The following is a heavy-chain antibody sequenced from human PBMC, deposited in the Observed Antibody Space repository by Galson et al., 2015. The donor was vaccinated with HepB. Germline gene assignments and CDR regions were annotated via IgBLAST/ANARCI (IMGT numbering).Heavy chain of an antibody. D-gene: IGHD3-3*01. CDR3: ARGPDHPKDEFWSDPGWYFDY. Sequence: LRLSCAASGFTFSSYSMNWVRLAPGKGLEWVSYIGSVNSPIYYADSVKGRFTISRDNAKNSLYLQMNSLRAEDTAVYYCARGPDHPKDEFWSDPGWYFDYWGQGSLVTVSS. CDR2: IGSVNSPI. CDR1: GFTFSSYS. V-gene: IGHV3-48*01. J-gene: IGHJ4*02.